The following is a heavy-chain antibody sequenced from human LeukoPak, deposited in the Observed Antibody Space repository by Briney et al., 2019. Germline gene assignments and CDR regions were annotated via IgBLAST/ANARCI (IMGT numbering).Heavy chain of an antibody. D-gene: IGHD3-22*01. Sequence: SETLSLTCTVSGGSISSYYWSWIRQPPGKGLEWIGYIYYSGSINYNPSLKSRVTISVDTSKNQFSLKLSSVTAADTAVYYCARDRKRYYYDSSGYPFVSWFDPWGQGTLVTASS. J-gene: IGHJ5*02. V-gene: IGHV4-59*01. CDR1: GGSISSYY. CDR3: ARDRKRYYYDSSGYPFVSWFDP. CDR2: IYYSGSI.